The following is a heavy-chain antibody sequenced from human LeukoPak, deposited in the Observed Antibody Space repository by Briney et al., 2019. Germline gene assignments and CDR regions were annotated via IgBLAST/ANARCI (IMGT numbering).Heavy chain of an antibody. CDR1: GFTFNRNN. Sequence: PGGSLRLSCAASGFTFNRNNMNWVRQAPGKGLEWVSYISSTSITMYYADSVKGRFTISRDNAKNSLYLQMNSLRADDTAVYYCARVFRGPPAYWGQGTLVTVSS. D-gene: IGHD3-10*01. J-gene: IGHJ4*02. CDR3: ARVFRGPPAY. CDR2: ISSTSITM. V-gene: IGHV3-48*01.